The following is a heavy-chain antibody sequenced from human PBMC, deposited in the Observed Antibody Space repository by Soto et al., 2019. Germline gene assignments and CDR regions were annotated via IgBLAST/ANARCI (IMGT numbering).Heavy chain of an antibody. CDR2: ISYDGSNK. V-gene: IGHV3-30*18. J-gene: IGHJ3*02. CDR1: GFTFSSYG. D-gene: IGHD3-3*01. Sequence: GGSLRLSCAASGFTFSSYGMHWVRQAPGKGLEWVAVISYDGSNKYYADSVKGRFTISRDNSKNTLYLQMNSLRAEDTAVYYCAKGPSYYDFWSGYPLGAFDIWGQGTMVTVSS. CDR3: AKGPSYYDFWSGYPLGAFDI.